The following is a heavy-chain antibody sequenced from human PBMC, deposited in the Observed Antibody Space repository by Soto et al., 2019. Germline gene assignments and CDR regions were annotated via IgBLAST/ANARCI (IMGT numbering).Heavy chain of an antibody. Sequence: EVQLVESGGGLVKPGGSLRLSCAGSGFTFSNSWMSWVRRAPGKGLEWVGRSKSDAYGGAIDYAAPVKGIFTIARDDSKNTRFLQMNNLRAEDAAVYSCTTTKGRLEPPTNDFWGQGTPVIVSS. V-gene: IGHV3-15*01. CDR3: TTTKGRLEPPTNDF. CDR1: GFTFSNSW. D-gene: IGHD2-8*01. J-gene: IGHJ4*02. CDR2: SKSDAYGGAI.